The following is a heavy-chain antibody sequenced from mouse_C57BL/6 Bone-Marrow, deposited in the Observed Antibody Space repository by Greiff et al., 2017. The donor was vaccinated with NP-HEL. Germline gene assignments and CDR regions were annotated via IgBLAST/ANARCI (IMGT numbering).Heavy chain of an antibody. D-gene: IGHD4-1*01. V-gene: IGHV2-2*01. Sequence: VQGVESGPGLVQPSQSLSITCTVSGFSLTSYGVHWVRQSQGKGLEWLGVLWSGGSTDYNAAFISRLSISKDKSKSQVFFKMNSLQADDTAIYYCARLGEYYFDYWGQGTTLTVSS. J-gene: IGHJ2*01. CDR2: LWSGGST. CDR3: ARLGEYYFDY. CDR1: GFSLTSYG.